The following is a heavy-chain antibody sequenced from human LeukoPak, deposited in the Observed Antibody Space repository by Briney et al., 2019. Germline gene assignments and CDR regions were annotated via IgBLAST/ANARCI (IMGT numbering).Heavy chain of an antibody. V-gene: IGHV1-2*02. D-gene: IGHD3-10*01. CDR2: INPNSGGT. Sequence: ASVKVSCKASGYTFTGYYMHWVRQAPGQGLEWMGWINPNSGGTNYAQKFQGRVTMTRGTSISTAYMELGRLRSDDTALYYCARGKGDGSGYYYVMDVWGQGTTVTVSS. CDR3: ARGKGDGSGYYYVMDV. CDR1: GYTFTGYY. J-gene: IGHJ6*02.